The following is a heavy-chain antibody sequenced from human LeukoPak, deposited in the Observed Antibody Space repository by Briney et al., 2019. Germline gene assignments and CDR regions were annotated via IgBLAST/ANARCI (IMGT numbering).Heavy chain of an antibody. CDR2: IKQDGSET. Sequence: GGSLRLSCAASGFSFSGYWMTWVRQAPGRGLEWVANIKQDGSETSYVTSVRGRFTISRDNTKNSLYLQMNNLRVEDTAVYFCAREEVKSFDNWGQGTLVTVSS. V-gene: IGHV3-7*03. J-gene: IGHJ4*02. CDR3: AREEVKSFDN. CDR1: GFSFSGYW.